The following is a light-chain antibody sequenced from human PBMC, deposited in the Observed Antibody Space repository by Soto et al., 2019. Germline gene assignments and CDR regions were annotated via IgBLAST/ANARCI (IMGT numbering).Light chain of an antibody. J-gene: IGKJ2*01. CDR3: QQHNNWPLT. Sequence: EIVMTQSPGTLSVSPGESATLSCRASQSVSSNLAWYQQKPGQAPRLLIYDTSTRATGVPARFSGSGSGTEFTLTISSLQSEDFAVYYCQQHNNWPLTFGQGTKLEIK. CDR1: QSVSSN. CDR2: DTS. V-gene: IGKV3-15*01.